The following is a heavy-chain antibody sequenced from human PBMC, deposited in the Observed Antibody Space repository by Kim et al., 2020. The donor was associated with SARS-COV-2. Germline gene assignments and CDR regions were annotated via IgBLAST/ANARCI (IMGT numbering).Heavy chain of an antibody. V-gene: IGHV3-21*01. J-gene: IGHJ4*02. CDR2: ISSSSSYI. Sequence: GGSLRLSCAASGFTFSSYSMNWVRQAPGKGLEWVSSISSSSSYIYYADSVKGRFTISRDNAKNSLYLQMNSLRAEDTAVYYCARAFTYYYDSSGYSYFDYWGQGTLVTVSS. CDR1: GFTFSSYS. D-gene: IGHD3-22*01. CDR3: ARAFTYYYDSSGYSYFDY.